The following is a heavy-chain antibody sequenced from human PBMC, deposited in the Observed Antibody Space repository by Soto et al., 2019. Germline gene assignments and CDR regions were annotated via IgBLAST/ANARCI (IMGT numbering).Heavy chain of an antibody. D-gene: IGHD3-22*01. CDR3: AREWANSSGYPSDL. CDR2: IIPVFGTP. V-gene: IGHV1-69*06. J-gene: IGHJ5*02. CDR1: GGNFNSFS. Sequence: QLVQSGAEMMKPGSSLKVSCKASGGNFNSFSVSWVRQAPGQGLEWMGNIIPVFGTPTYAQTFQGRVTISADISTSPVSLQLSSLTFEDTAVYYCAREWANSSGYPSDLWGHGTLVAVSS.